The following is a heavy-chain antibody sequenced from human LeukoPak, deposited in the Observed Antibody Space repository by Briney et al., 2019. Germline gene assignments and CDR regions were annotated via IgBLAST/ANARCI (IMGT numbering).Heavy chain of an antibody. CDR2: IYSSGSA. J-gene: IGHJ4*01. D-gene: IGHD6-6*01. CDR1: GGSMNSNNYY. V-gene: IGHV4-39*07. Sequence: SDTLSLTCTVSGGSMNSNNYYWGWIRQPPGKGLEWIGSIYSSGSASYNPSLKSRVSIVLDTSKNQFSLKVTSVTAADTAVYYCARDRSSYAKGHYDYWGQGTLVTVSS. CDR3: ARDRSSYAKGHYDY.